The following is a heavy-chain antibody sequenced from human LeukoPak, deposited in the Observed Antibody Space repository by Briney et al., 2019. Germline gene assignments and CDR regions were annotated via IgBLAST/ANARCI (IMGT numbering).Heavy chain of an antibody. D-gene: IGHD3-10*01. Sequence: GGSLRLSCAPSGFTFSSYWMHWVRQAPGKGLVWVSRINHDGSTTNYADSVNGRCTMSRDNAKNTLYLQMNSLRGEDTAVYYCARDGLYGSGSYYNVDLDYWGQGTLVTVSS. CDR1: GFTFSSYW. J-gene: IGHJ4*02. CDR3: ARDGLYGSGSYYNVDLDY. CDR2: INHDGSTT. V-gene: IGHV3-74*01.